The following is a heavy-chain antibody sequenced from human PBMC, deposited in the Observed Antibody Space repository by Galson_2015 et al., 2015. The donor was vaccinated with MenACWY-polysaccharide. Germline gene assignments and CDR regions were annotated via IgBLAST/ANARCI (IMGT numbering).Heavy chain of an antibody. CDR3: ARGGKYYYDSSGYLNWFDP. J-gene: IGHJ5*02. CDR2: MNPNSGNT. Sequence: SVKVSCKASGYSFSSYDINWVRQTTGQGLEWMGWMNPNSGNTGYAQKFQGRVTMTRNTSISIAYMELSSLRSEDTAVYYCARGGKYYYDSSGYLNWFDPWGQGTLVIVSS. V-gene: IGHV1-8*01. CDR1: GYSFSSYD. D-gene: IGHD3-22*01.